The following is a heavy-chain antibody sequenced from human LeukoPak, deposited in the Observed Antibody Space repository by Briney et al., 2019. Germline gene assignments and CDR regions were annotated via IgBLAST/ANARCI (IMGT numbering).Heavy chain of an antibody. CDR3: ARAGRYGSGSYYGY. Sequence: QSSETLSLTCTVSGGSISSYYWNWIRQPPGKGLEWIGYIYYSGSTNYNPSLKSRVTISVDTSKNQFSLKVSSVTAADTAVYYCARAGRYGSGSYYGYWGQGTLVTVSS. V-gene: IGHV4-59*01. D-gene: IGHD3-10*01. J-gene: IGHJ4*02. CDR1: GGSISSYY. CDR2: IYYSGST.